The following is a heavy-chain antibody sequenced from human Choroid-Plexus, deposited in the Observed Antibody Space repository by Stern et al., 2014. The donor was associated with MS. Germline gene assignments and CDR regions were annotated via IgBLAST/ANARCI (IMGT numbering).Heavy chain of an antibody. CDR2: LNPRDATT. CDR3: VREGESLKNFDF. J-gene: IGHJ4*02. Sequence: QMQLVQSGAEVKEPGASVKLSCKPSGNILTRYYMHWVRQAPGQGLDWVALLNPRDATTDYAQKLRGRVTMTRDTSTSTVYMELTSLRSEDTAVYYCVREGESLKNFDFWGQGTLVTVSS. V-gene: IGHV1-46*04. CDR1: GNILTRYY.